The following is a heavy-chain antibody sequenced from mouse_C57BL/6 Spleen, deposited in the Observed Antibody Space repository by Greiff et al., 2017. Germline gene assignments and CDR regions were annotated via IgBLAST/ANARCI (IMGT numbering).Heavy chain of an antibody. J-gene: IGHJ4*01. Sequence: EVMLVESGGGLVQPKGSLKLSCAASGFSFNTYAMNWVRQAPGKGLEWVARIRSKSNYATYYADSVKDRFTISRDDSESMLYLQMNNLKTEDTAMYYCVRHGYYYAMDYWGQGTSVTVSS. V-gene: IGHV10-1*01. D-gene: IGHD2-2*01. CDR3: VRHGYYYAMDY. CDR1: GFSFNTYA. CDR2: IRSKSNYAT.